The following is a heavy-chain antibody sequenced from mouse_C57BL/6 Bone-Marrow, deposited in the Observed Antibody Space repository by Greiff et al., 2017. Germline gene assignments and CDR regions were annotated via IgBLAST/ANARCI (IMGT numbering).Heavy chain of an antibody. V-gene: IGHV1-64*01. CDR1: GYTFTSYW. J-gene: IGHJ2*01. CDR2: IHPNSGST. Sequence: VQLQQSGAELVKPGASVKLSCKASGYTFTSYWMHWVKQRPGQGLEWIGMIHPNSGSTNYNEKFKSKATLTVDKSSSTAYMQLSSVTSEDSAVYYCARITNLDGYCDYWGQGTTLTVSS. CDR3: ARITNLDGYCDY. D-gene: IGHD4-1*02.